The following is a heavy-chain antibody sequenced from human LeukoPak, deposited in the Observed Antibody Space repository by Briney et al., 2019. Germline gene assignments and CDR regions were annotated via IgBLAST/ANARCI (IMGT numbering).Heavy chain of an antibody. V-gene: IGHV4-31*03. J-gene: IGHJ6*02. D-gene: IGHD6-13*01. CDR2: IYYSGST. CDR1: GGSISSGGYY. Sequence: SETLSLTCTVSGGSISSGGYYWSWIRQHPGKGLEWLGYIYYSGSTYYNPSLKSRVTISVDTSKNQFSLKLSSVTAADTAVYYCARDSSSWYRWGYYYGMDVWGQGTTVTVSS. CDR3: ARDSSSWYRWGYYYGMDV.